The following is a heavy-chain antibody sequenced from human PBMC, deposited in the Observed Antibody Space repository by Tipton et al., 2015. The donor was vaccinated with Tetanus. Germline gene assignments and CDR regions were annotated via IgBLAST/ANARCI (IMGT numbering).Heavy chain of an antibody. J-gene: IGHJ4*02. CDR3: AGHWGMPLGASSFNF. V-gene: IGHV4-59*08. CDR2: IYSSGAS. Sequence: TLSLTCSVSGGSVTNYYWSWIRQPPGKGLEWIGYIYSSGASNYSPSFNPSLKSRLTISADPSKNQVSLKLSSVTAADTARYYCAGHWGMPLGASSFNFWGPGTLVTVSS. D-gene: IGHD3-16*01. CDR1: GGSVTNYY.